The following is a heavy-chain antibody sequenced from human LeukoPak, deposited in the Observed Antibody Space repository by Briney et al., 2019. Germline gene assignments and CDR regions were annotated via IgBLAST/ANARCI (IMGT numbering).Heavy chain of an antibody. J-gene: IGHJ4*02. D-gene: IGHD4-17*01. V-gene: IGHV3-43*02. CDR3: AKDLDYGDYVGSLAH. CDR2: ISGDGGST. CDR1: GFTFDDYA. Sequence: GGSLRLSCAASGFTFDDYAMHWVRQAPGKGLEWVSLISGDGGSTYYADSVKGRFTISRDNSKNSLYLQMNSLGTEDTALYYCAKDLDYGDYVGSLAHWRQGILVTVSS.